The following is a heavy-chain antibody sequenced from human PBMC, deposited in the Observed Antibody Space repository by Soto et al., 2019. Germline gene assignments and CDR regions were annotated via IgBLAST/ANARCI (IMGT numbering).Heavy chain of an antibody. J-gene: IGHJ3*01. D-gene: IGHD6-6*01. Sequence: QITLKESGHTLVKPTQMLTLTCTFSVFSLNTRGVGVGWIRQPPGGALEWLALIYWDDDKRYSPSLRSRLTINKDTSKNQVVLTMTTMEPLDTGTYYCAHTYSSSPDDGFDVWGQGTRVTVSS. CDR2: IYWDDDK. V-gene: IGHV2-5*02. CDR3: AHTYSSSPDDGFDV. CDR1: VFSLNTRGVG.